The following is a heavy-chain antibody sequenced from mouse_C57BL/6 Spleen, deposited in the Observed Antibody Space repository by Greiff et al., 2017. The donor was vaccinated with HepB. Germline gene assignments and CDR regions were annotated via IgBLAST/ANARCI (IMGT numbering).Heavy chain of an antibody. D-gene: IGHD2-3*01. CDR1: GYSFTGYY. J-gene: IGHJ3*01. CDR3: ASVGDDGYSWFAY. V-gene: IGHV1-42*01. Sequence: EVQLQESGPELVKPGASVKISCKASGYSFTGYYMNWVKQSPEKSLEWIGEINPSTGGTTYNQKFKAKATLTVDKSSSTAYMQLKSLTSEDSAVYYCASVGDDGYSWFAYWGQGTLVTVSA. CDR2: INPSTGGT.